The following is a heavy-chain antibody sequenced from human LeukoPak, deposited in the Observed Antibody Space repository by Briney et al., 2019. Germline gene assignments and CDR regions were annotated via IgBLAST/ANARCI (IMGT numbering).Heavy chain of an antibody. V-gene: IGHV3-73*01. CDR3: TATVRFGELFRDDY. Sequence: PGGSLRLSCAASGFAFSSYAMHWVRQASGKGLEWVGRIRSKANSYATAYAASVKGRFTISRDDSKNTAYLQMNSLKTEDTAVYYCTATVRFGELFRDDYWGQGTLVTVSS. CDR2: IRSKANSYAT. CDR1: GFAFSSYA. J-gene: IGHJ4*02. D-gene: IGHD3-10*01.